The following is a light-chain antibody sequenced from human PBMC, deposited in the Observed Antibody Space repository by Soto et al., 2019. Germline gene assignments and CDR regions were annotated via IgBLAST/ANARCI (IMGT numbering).Light chain of an antibody. Sequence: EIVMTQSPVTLSVSPGERVTLSCRASQSISSDLAWYQLKPGQAPRLLMYVASTRATGVPARFTGSGSETEFTLTISSLQSEDFGGYYCHHYNHWPWTFGQGTRVEIK. CDR2: VAS. CDR1: QSISSD. V-gene: IGKV3-15*01. J-gene: IGKJ1*01. CDR3: HHYNHWPWT.